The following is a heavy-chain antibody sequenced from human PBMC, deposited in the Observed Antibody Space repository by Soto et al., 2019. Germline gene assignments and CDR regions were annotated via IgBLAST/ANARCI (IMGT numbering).Heavy chain of an antibody. CDR2: IYYSGST. Sequence: SETLSLTCTVSGGSISSSSYYWGWIRQPPGKGLEWIGSIYYSGSTYYNPSLKSRVTISVDTSKNQFSLKLSSVTAADTAVYYCWGKGRLIYNWFDPWGQGTLVTVSS. CDR1: GGSISSSSYY. D-gene: IGHD3-3*01. J-gene: IGHJ5*02. V-gene: IGHV4-39*01. CDR3: WGKGRLIYNWFDP.